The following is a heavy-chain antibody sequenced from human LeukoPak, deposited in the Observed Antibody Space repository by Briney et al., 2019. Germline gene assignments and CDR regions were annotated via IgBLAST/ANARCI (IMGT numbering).Heavy chain of an antibody. CDR1: GYTFTSYD. J-gene: IGHJ6*03. D-gene: IGHD1-14*01. V-gene: IGHV1-8*01. Sequence: ASVKVSCKASGYTFTSYDINWVRQATGQGLEWMGWMNPNSGNTGYAQKFQGRVTMARNTSISAAYMELSSLRSEDTAVYYCAIQPHWRCYYYYMDVWGKGTTVTVSS. CDR2: MNPNSGNT. CDR3: AIQPHWRCYYYYMDV.